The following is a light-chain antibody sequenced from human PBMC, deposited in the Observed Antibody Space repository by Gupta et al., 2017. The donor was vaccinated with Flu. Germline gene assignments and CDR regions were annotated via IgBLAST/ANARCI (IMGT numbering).Light chain of an antibody. CDR3: QSYDSSLIAVV. J-gene: IGLJ2*01. V-gene: IGLV1-40*01. Sequence: GTISCTGSSSNIGAGYDVHWYQRLPGTAPKLLIYGNSNRPSGVPDRFSGSKSVTSASLAITGLQAEDEADSYCQSYDSSLIAVVFGGGTNLT. CDR1: SSNIGAGYD. CDR2: GNS.